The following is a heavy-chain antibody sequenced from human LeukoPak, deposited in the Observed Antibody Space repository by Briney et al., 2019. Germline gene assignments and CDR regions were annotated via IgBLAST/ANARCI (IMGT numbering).Heavy chain of an antibody. CDR1: GFTFSSYS. J-gene: IGHJ5*02. CDR3: ARARIQLWLHLWFDP. CDR2: ISSSSSYI. D-gene: IGHD5-18*01. V-gene: IGHV3-21*01. Sequence: GGSLRLSCAASGFTFSSYSMNWVRRAPGKGLEWVSSISSSSSYIYYADSVKGRFTISRDNAKNSLYLQMNSLRAEDTAVYYCARARIQLWLHLWFDPWGQGTLVTVSS.